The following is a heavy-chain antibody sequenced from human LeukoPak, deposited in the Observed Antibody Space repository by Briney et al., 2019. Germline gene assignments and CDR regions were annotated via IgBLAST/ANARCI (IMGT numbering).Heavy chain of an antibody. Sequence: GGSLRLSCAASGFTFSSYRMTWVRQAPGKGLEWVSSISSSSSYIYYADSVKGRFTISRDNAKNSLYLQMNSLRAEDTAVYYCARGGKRWLQFDYYFDYWGQGTLVTVSS. D-gene: IGHD5-24*01. CDR3: ARGGKRWLQFDYYFDY. CDR1: GFTFSSYR. V-gene: IGHV3-21*01. J-gene: IGHJ4*02. CDR2: ISSSSSYI.